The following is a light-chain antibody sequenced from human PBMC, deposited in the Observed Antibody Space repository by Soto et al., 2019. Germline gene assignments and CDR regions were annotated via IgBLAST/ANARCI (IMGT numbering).Light chain of an antibody. Sequence: DIQMTQSPSSLSESVGDRDTIACRARHTISNYLNWYQQKPGEAPKLHIYAASSLQGGVQSRFSGSGSGTDFTLTISSLQPEYFATYYCQQSYRTPRTVGQGTKVEIK. J-gene: IGKJ1*01. CDR2: AAS. CDR1: HTISNY. CDR3: QQSYRTPRT. V-gene: IGKV1-39*01.